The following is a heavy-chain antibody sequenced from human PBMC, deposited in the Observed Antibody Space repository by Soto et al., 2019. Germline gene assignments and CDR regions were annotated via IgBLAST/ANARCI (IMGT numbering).Heavy chain of an antibody. CDR1: SGSISSSNW. D-gene: IGHD2-15*01. CDR3: ARSSVAALDWFDP. CDR2: IYHSGST. J-gene: IGHJ5*02. Sequence: PSETLSLTCAVSSGSISSSNWWSWVRQPPGKGLEWIGEIYHSGSTNYNPSLKSRVTISVDKSKNQFSLKLSSVTAADTAVYYCARSSVAALDWFDPWGQGTLVTVSS. V-gene: IGHV4-4*02.